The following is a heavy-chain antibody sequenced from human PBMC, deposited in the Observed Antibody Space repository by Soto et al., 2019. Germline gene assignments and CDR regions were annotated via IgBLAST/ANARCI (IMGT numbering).Heavy chain of an antibody. CDR3: ARGDSTDCSNGVCSFFYNHDMDV. Sequence: ASVKVSCKASGYSFTDYHIHWVRQAPGQGLEWLGRINPKSGGTSTAQKFQGWVTMTTDTSISTASMGLTRLTSDDTAIYYCARGDSTDCSNGVCSFFYNHDMDVWGQ. V-gene: IGHV1-2*04. CDR2: INPKSGGT. CDR1: GYSFTDYH. J-gene: IGHJ6*02. D-gene: IGHD2-8*01.